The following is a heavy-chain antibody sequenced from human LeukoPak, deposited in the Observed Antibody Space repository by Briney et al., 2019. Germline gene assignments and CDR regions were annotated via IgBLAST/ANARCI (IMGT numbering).Heavy chain of an antibody. CDR2: IYYSGST. D-gene: IGHD6-19*01. J-gene: IGHJ4*02. CDR3: AGFSSGWYVDY. CDR1: GGSISSYY. V-gene: IGHV4-59*08. Sequence: PSETLSLTCTVSGGSISSYYWSWIRQPPGKGLEWIGYIYYSGSTNYNPSLKSRVTISVDTSKNQSSLKLSSVTAADTAVYYCAGFSSGWYVDYWGQGTLVTVSS.